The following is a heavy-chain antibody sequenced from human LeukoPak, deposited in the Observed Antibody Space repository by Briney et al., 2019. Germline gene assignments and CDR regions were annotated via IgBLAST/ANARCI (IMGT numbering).Heavy chain of an antibody. D-gene: IGHD3-9*01. CDR1: GGSFSGYY. CDR2: INHSGST. J-gene: IGHJ4*02. V-gene: IGHV4-34*01. Sequence: SETLSLTCAVYGGSFSGYYWSWIRQPPGKGLEWLGEINHSGSTNYNPSLKSRVTISVDTSKNQFSLKLSSVTAADTAVYYCARRGRSRGDILTGYSTPGDYWGQGTLVTVSS. CDR3: ARRGRSRGDILTGYSTPGDY.